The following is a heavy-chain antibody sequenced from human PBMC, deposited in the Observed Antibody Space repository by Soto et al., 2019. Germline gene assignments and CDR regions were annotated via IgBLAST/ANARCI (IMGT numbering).Heavy chain of an antibody. CDR3: AASPWDPVFGVVIPGYYYYYGMDV. CDR1: GFTFTSSA. V-gene: IGHV1-58*01. J-gene: IGHJ6*02. Sequence: GASVKVSCKASGFTFTSSAVQWVRQARGQRLEWIGWIVVGSGNTNYAQKFQERVTITRDMSTSTAYMELSSLRSEDTAVYYCAASPWDPVFGVVIPGYYYYYGMDVWGQGTTVTVSS. D-gene: IGHD3-3*01. CDR2: IVVGSGNT.